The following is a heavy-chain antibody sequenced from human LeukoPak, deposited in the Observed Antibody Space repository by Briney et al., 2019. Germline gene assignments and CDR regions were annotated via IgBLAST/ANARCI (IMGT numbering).Heavy chain of an antibody. CDR3: ARAGGFFSPFGY. D-gene: IGHD3-3*01. CDR1: GGSISSGGYY. J-gene: IGHJ4*02. V-gene: IGHV4-31*03. Sequence: SETLSLTCTVSGGSISSGGYYWSWIRQHPGKGLEWIGYIYYSGSTYYNPPLKSRVTISVDTSKNQFSLKLSSVTAADTAVYYCARAGGFFSPFGYWGQGTLVTVSS. CDR2: IYYSGST.